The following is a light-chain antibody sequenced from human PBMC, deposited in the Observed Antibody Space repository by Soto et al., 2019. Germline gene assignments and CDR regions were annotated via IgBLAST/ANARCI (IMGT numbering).Light chain of an antibody. CDR3: QQYNSYPWR. V-gene: IGKV1-5*03. J-gene: IGKJ1*01. CDR2: KAS. CDR1: QSITSW. Sequence: DVQVTKSPSAVSASVGDRVTITCRASQSITSWLAWYQQKAGKAPKPLIYKASSLESGVPSRFSGSGFGTEFTLAISSLQPDDFATYYCQQYNSYPWRFGEGAKVDIK.